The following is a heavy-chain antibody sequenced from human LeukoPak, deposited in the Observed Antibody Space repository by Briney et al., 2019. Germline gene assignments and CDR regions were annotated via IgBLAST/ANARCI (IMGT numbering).Heavy chain of an antibody. V-gene: IGHV3-23*01. Sequence: GGSLRLSCTASGFTFSSYAMSWVRQAPGKGPEWVSTISGSGGTTYYADSVKGRFTISRDNSKNTLYLQMNSLRAEDTAVYYCAKRHCGGDCFIGGYYFDYWGQGTLVTVSS. CDR3: AKRHCGGDCFIGGYYFDY. J-gene: IGHJ4*02. CDR1: GFTFSSYA. D-gene: IGHD2-21*02. CDR2: ISGSGGTT.